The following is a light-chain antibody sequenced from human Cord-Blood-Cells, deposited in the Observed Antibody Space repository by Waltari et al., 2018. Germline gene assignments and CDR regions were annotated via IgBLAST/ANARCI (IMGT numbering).Light chain of an antibody. J-gene: IGKJ2*03. CDR1: QSVSSSY. CDR3: QQYGSSPPYS. CDR2: GAS. Sequence: EIVLTQSPGTLSLSPRERSTLSSRTSQSVSSSYLAWYQQKPGQAPRLLIYGASSRATGIPDRFSGSGSGTDFTLTISRLEPEDFAVYYCQQYGSSPPYSFGQGTKLEIK. V-gene: IGKV3-20*01.